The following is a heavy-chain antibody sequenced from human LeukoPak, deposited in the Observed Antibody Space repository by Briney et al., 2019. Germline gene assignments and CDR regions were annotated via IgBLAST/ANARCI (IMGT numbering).Heavy chain of an antibody. D-gene: IGHD3-16*02. CDR1: GYMLTEIS. CDR2: YDPETASI. CDR3: AKVRGTYRSYWYFDH. Sequence: ASVRVSCKIGGYMLTEISMHWVRQAPGKGPEWMGGYDPETASIIYAQKFLGRLTLTEDTTTDTGYLELSSLTSDDTAVYYCAKVRGTYRSYWYFDHWGRGTLVSVSS. J-gene: IGHJ2*01. V-gene: IGHV1-24*01.